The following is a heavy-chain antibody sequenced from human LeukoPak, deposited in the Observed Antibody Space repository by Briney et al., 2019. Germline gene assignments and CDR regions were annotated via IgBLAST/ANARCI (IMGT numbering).Heavy chain of an antibody. V-gene: IGHV3-74*01. J-gene: IGHJ4*02. CDR3: ARGSVAYIDY. D-gene: IGHD6-19*01. Sequence: GGSLRLSCAASGFTFTGYWLHWVRQPPGKGLVWVSRINSDGSSTSYADSVKGRFTISRDNAKNTLYLQMNSLRAEDTAVYYCARGSVAYIDYWGQGTLVTVSS. CDR1: GFTFTGYW. CDR2: INSDGSST.